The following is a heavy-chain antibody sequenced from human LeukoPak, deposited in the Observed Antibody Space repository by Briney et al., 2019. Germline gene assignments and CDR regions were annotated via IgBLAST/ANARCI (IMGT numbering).Heavy chain of an antibody. CDR3: ARAEKGVGITPDY. D-gene: IGHD3-10*01. V-gene: IGHV3-9*01. CDR2: ISWNSGSI. CDR1: GFTFDDYA. Sequence: PGRSLRLSCAASGFTFDDYAMHWVRQAPGKGLEWVSGISWNSGSIGYADSVKGRFTISRDNSKNTLYLQMNSLRAEDTAVYYCARAEKGVGITPDYWGQGTLVTVSS. J-gene: IGHJ4*02.